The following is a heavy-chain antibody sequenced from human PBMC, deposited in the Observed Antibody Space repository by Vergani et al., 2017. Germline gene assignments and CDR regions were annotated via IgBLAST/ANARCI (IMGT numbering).Heavy chain of an antibody. CDR2: IIPILGIA. Sequence: QVQLVQSGAEVKKPGSSVKVSCKASGGTFSSYTISWVRQAPGQGLEWMGRIIPILGIANYAQKFQGRVTITADKSTSTAYMELSSLRSEDTAVYYCARDSPVVDFWSGYYDGGARYYMDVWSKGP. CDR3: ARDSPVVDFWSGYYDGGARYYMDV. CDR1: GGTFSSYT. J-gene: IGHJ6*03. V-gene: IGHV1-69*08. D-gene: IGHD3-3*01.